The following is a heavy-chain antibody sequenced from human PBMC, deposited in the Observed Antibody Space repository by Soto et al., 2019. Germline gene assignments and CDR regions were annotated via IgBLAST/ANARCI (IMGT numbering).Heavy chain of an antibody. CDR2: IKNDGSEQ. CDR1: GFTFSTYY. D-gene: IGHD3-10*01. CDR3: SRENWFQDY. V-gene: IGHV3-7*03. J-gene: IGHJ4*02. Sequence: GGSLRLSXAASGFTFSTYYMTWVRQAPGKGLEWVASIKNDGSEQYYVDSVKGRFTISRDNAKNSLYLQMNSLRAGDTALYYCSRENWFQDYWGQGTRVTVSS.